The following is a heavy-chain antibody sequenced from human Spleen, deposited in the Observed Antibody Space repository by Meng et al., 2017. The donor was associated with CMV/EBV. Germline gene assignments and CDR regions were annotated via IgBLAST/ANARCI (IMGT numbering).Heavy chain of an antibody. J-gene: IGHJ2*01. Sequence: GGSLRLSCAASGFTFSGYGLHWVRQAPGKGLEWVSFIRYDGSNKFYADSVKGRFTVSRDNSRNTLYLQMNSLRAEDTAVYYCARDASYCSSTSCWAYWYFDLWGRGTLVTVSS. V-gene: IGHV3-30*02. CDR1: GFTFSGYG. CDR3: ARDASYCSSTSCWAYWYFDL. CDR2: IRYDGSNK. D-gene: IGHD2-2*01.